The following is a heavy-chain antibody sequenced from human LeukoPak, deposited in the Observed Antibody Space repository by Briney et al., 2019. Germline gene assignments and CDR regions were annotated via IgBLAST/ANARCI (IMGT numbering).Heavy chain of an antibody. J-gene: IGHJ3*02. CDR3: AKAPSSYSGYSPWGAFDI. CDR1: GFTFSSYA. V-gene: IGHV3-23*01. CDR2: ISGSGGST. Sequence: PGGSLRLSCAASGFTFSSYAMSWVRQAPGKGLEWVSAISGSGGSTYYPDSVKGRFTISRDNSKNTLYLQMNSLRAEDTAVYYCAKAPSSYSGYSPWGAFDIWGQGTMVTVSS. D-gene: IGHD3-22*01.